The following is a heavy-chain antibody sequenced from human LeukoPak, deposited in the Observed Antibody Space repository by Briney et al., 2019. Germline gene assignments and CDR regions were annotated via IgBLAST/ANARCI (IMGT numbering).Heavy chain of an antibody. Sequence: PGGSLTLSCAAPGFTFRGYWMSWVRQAPGKGLEWVANIKPDESEKYYGGSVKGRFTISRDNAKESVYLQLNSLRAEDTAVYYCVREWRQQLALEYWGQGTLVTVSS. CDR3: VREWRQQLALEY. CDR2: IKPDESEK. J-gene: IGHJ4*02. CDR1: GFTFRGYW. V-gene: IGHV3-7*04. D-gene: IGHD5-18*01.